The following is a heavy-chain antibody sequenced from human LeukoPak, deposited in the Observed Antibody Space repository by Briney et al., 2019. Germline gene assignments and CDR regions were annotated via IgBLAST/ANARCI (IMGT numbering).Heavy chain of an antibody. Sequence: GGSLRLSCAASGFIFSTYAMSWVRQAPGKGLEWVSAISGSGGGTYYADSVRGRFTISRDNSKNTLYLQMNSLRAEDTAVYYCAKVAGATIFDYWGQGTLVTVSS. CDR1: GFIFSTYA. CDR2: ISGSGGGT. J-gene: IGHJ4*02. CDR3: AKVAGATIFDY. V-gene: IGHV3-23*01. D-gene: IGHD1-26*01.